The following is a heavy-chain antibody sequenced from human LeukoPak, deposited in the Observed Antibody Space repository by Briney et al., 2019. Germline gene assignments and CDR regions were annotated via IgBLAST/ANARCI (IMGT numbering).Heavy chain of an antibody. CDR1: GYTFTGYY. J-gene: IGHJ6*02. Sequence: ASVKVSCKASGYTFTGYYMHWVRQAPGQGLEWMGWINPNSGGTNYAQKFQGRVTMTRDTSISTAYMELSRLRSDDTAVYCCARLEFHAFSYYYGMDVWGQGTTVTVSS. V-gene: IGHV1-2*02. CDR3: ARLEFHAFSYYYGMDV. CDR2: INPNSGGT.